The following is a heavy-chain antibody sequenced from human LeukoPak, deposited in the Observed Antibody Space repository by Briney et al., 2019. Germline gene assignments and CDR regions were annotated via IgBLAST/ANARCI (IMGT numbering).Heavy chain of an antibody. CDR2: INPNSGGT. D-gene: IGHD2-15*01. CDR3: ARDPPYCSGGSCYQDY. CDR1: GYTFTGYY. Sequence: ASVKVSCKASGYTFTGYYMHWVRQAPGQGLEWMGWINPNSGGTNYAQKLQGRVTMTTDTSTSTAYMELRSLRSDDTAVYYCARDPPYCSGGSCYQDYWGQGTLVTVSS. V-gene: IGHV1-2*02. J-gene: IGHJ4*02.